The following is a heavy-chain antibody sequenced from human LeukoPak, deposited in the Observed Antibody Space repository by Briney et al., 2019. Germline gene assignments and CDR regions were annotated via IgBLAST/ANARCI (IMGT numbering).Heavy chain of an antibody. Sequence: PGGSLRLSCAASGFTFSSYGMHWVRQAPGKGLEWVAVISYDGSNKYYADSVKGRFTISRDNSKNTLYLQMNSLRAEDTAVFYCAKDSGGYNQYYFDCWGQGTLVTVSS. CDR3: AKDSGGYNQYYFDC. CDR1: GFTFSSYG. CDR2: ISYDGSNK. J-gene: IGHJ4*02. V-gene: IGHV3-30*18. D-gene: IGHD5-24*01.